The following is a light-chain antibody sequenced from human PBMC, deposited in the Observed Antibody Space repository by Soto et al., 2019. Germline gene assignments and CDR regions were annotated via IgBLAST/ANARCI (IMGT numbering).Light chain of an antibody. Sequence: DIQITQSPSTLSASVGDRVTITCRASQSISTWLAWFHQKPGKAPKLLIYKASSLESGVPSRFSGSASGTEFTLTICRLQPEDFATYYCQQYYRLLTFGQETKVEIK. CDR3: QQYYRLLT. CDR1: QSISTW. J-gene: IGKJ1*01. CDR2: KAS. V-gene: IGKV1-5*03.